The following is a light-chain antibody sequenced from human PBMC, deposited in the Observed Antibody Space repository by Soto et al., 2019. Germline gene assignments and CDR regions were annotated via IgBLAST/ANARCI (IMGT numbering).Light chain of an antibody. J-gene: IGLJ2*01. Sequence: QSALTQPASVSGSPGQSITISCTGSSSDVGGYKYVSWYQQHPGKAPKLIIFDVNNRPSGVSHRFSGSKSGNTASLTISGLQAEDEADYYCSSYTSSTTRVFGGGTKLTVL. V-gene: IGLV2-14*03. CDR3: SSYTSSTTRV. CDR1: SSDVGGYKY. CDR2: DVN.